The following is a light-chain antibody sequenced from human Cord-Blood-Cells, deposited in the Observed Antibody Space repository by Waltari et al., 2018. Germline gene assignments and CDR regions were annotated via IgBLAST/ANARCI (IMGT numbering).Light chain of an antibody. V-gene: IGLV1-47*01. CDR2: RNN. CDR3: AAWDDSLSGPV. Sequence: QSVLTQPPSASGPPGQRVTISWSGSSSNIGTNYVSWYQQLPGTAPKLLIYRNNKRPSGVPDRFSGSKSGTSASLAISGRRSEDEADYYCAAWDDSLSGPVFGGGTKLTVL. J-gene: IGLJ3*02. CDR1: SSNIGTNY.